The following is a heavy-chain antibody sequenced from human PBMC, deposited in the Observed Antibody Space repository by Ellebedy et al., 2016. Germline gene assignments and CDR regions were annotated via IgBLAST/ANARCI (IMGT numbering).Heavy chain of an antibody. J-gene: IGHJ3*02. V-gene: IGHV4-34*01. Sequence: SETLSLTXAVYGGSFSGYYWSWIRQPPGKGLEWIGEINHSGSTNYNPSLKSRVTISVDTSKNQFSLKLSSVTAADTAVYYCARGGGDYGDDEDRGAFDIWGQGTMVTVSS. CDR3: ARGGGDYGDDEDRGAFDI. CDR1: GGSFSGYY. CDR2: INHSGST. D-gene: IGHD4-17*01.